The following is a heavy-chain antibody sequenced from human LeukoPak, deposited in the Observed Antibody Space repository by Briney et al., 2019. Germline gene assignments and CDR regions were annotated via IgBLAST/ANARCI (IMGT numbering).Heavy chain of an antibody. CDR2: IYYSGST. V-gene: IGHV4-30-4*01. D-gene: IGHD5-24*01. CDR3: ARGREGMATGA. Sequence: SGTLSLTCTVSGGSISSGDYYWSWIRQPPGKGLEWIGYIYYSGSTYYNPSLKSRVTISVDTSKNQFSLKLSSVTAADTAVYYCARGREGMATGAWGQGTLVTVSS. J-gene: IGHJ5*02. CDR1: GGSISSGDYY.